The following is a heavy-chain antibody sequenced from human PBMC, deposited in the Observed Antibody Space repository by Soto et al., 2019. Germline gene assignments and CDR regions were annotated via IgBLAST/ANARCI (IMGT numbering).Heavy chain of an antibody. CDR3: ARDLEFRDGNISHLDY. Sequence: SVKVSCKASGGTFRNHVFNWVRQAPGQGLEWMGGIIPIIGTPNYAQKFQGRVTITADASTNTVYLDVGSLRSQDTAVYYCARDLEFRDGNISHLDYWGQGTLVTVSS. V-gene: IGHV1-69*13. D-gene: IGHD3-10*01. J-gene: IGHJ4*02. CDR1: GGTFRNHV. CDR2: IIPIIGTP.